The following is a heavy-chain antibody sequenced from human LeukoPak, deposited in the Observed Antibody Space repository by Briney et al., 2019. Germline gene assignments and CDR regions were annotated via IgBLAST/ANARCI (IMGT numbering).Heavy chain of an antibody. V-gene: IGHV3-21*06. CDR1: GFTFSSYA. CDR3: ATETNGRHYDY. CDR2: IGPTGSDR. Sequence: PGGSLRLSCAASGFTFSSYAMTWVRHAPGKGLEWVASIGPTGSDRYHADSIKGRFTISRDNANNFQYLQMNSLRAEDTAVYYCATETNGRHYDYWGQGTLLTVSS. D-gene: IGHD1-14*01. J-gene: IGHJ4*02.